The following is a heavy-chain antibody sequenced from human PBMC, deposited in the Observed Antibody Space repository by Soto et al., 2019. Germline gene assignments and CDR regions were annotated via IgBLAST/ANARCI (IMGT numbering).Heavy chain of an antibody. CDR2: ISPGSSYP. D-gene: IGHD2-15*01. J-gene: IGHJ5*02. V-gene: IGHV3-11*06. Sequence: QVQLVESGGGLVPPGGSLRLSCAGAGFTFGDSYMSWSRQAPWKGLEWLSYISPGSSYPAYADSVKGRFTISRDNAKRSRYLQMMRLTAEDTAIYYCVRGGGGGLFDPWGQGTMVTVSS. CDR1: GFTFGDSY. CDR3: VRGGGGGLFDP.